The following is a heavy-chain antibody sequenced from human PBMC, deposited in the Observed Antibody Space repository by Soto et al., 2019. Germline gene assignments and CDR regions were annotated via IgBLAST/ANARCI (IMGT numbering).Heavy chain of an antibody. CDR1: GDSVSSGDSY. V-gene: IGHV4-30-4*01. J-gene: IGHJ4*02. Sequence: HVQLQESGPGLVKPSQTLSLTCSVSGDSVSSGDSYWRWIRQPPGKALEWIGYTSFSGYTSYSPSRKSRVTISVDMSKSQFSLRLTSVTAADTAVYYCVRGGNPYHYATSGPGTFDKWGQGTLVSVSS. CDR2: TSFSGYT. D-gene: IGHD1-26*01. CDR3: VRGGNPYHYATSGPGTFDK.